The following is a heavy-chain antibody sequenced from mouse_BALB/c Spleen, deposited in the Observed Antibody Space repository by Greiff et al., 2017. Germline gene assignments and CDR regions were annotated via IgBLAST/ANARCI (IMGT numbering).Heavy chain of an antibody. V-gene: IGHV5-6*02. CDR2: ISSGGSYT. Sequence: EVKLEESGGDLVKPGGSLKLSCAASGFTFSSYGMSWVRQTPDKRLEWVATISSGGSYTYYPDSVKGRFTISRDNAKNTLYLQMSSLKSEDTAMYYCARLDYKYYFDYWGQGTTLTVSS. CDR3: ARLDYKYYFDY. J-gene: IGHJ2*01. CDR1: GFTFSSYG. D-gene: IGHD2-4*01.